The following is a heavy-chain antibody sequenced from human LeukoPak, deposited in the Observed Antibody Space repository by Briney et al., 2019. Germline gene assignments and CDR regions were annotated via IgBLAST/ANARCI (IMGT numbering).Heavy chain of an antibody. CDR3: AREGIYGSGYFDY. CDR1: GFTFSSYE. J-gene: IGHJ4*02. CDR2: ISSSGTTI. V-gene: IGHV3-48*03. D-gene: IGHD3-10*01. Sequence: GGSLRLSCAASGFTFSSYEMNWVRQAPGKGLEWVSYISSSGTTIFYADSVKGRFTISRDSAKNSPYLQMNSLRAEDTSIYYCAREGIYGSGYFDYWGQGTLVTVSS.